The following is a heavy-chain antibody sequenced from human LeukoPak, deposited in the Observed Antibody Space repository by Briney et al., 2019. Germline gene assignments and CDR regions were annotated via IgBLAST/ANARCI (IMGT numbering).Heavy chain of an antibody. D-gene: IGHD3-10*01. CDR1: GGSISSSSYC. J-gene: IGHJ4*02. CDR2: MYYSGST. CDR3: GRDIRGLYYYGSGPMGPPDYYFDY. V-gene: IGHV4-39*07. Sequence: SETLSLTCTVSGGSISSSSYCWGWIRQPPGKGLEWIESMYYSGSTYYNSSLKSRVTISVDTSKNQFSLKLNSVTAADTAVYYCGRDIRGLYYYGSGPMGPPDYYFDYWGQGTLVTVSS.